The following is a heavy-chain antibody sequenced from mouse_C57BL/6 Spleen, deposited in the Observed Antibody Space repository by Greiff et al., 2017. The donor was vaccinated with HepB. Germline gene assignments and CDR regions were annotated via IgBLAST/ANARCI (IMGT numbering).Heavy chain of an antibody. CDR3: ASSGYSLLAY. CDR1: GYTFTDYN. J-gene: IGHJ3*01. V-gene: IGHV1-18*01. D-gene: IGHD2-3*01. Sequence: EVQLQQSGPELVKPGASVKIPCKASGYTFTDYNMDWVKQSHGKSLEWIGDINPNNGGTIYNQKFKGKATLTVDKSSSTAYMELRSLTSEDTAVYYCASSGYSLLAYWGQGTLVTVSA. CDR2: INPNNGGT.